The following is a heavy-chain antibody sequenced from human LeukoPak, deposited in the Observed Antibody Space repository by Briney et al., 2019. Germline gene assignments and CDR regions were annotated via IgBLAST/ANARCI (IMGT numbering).Heavy chain of an antibody. CDR3: ARKPTGDPIDY. J-gene: IGHJ4*02. D-gene: IGHD7-27*01. Sequence: ASVKVSCKASGYTFTSYYMHWVRQAPGQGLEWMGIINPSGGSTSYARKFQGRVTMTRDTSTSTVYMELRSLRSDDTAVYYCARKPTGDPIDYWGQGTLVTVSS. V-gene: IGHV1-46*01. CDR2: INPSGGST. CDR1: GYTFTSYY.